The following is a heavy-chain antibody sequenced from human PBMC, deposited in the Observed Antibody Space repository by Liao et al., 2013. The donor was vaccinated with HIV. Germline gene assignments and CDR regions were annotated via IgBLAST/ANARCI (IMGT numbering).Heavy chain of an antibody. CDR3: ARDADRYSSGEAFHI. J-gene: IGHJ3*02. D-gene: IGHD3-22*01. Sequence: QVQLQESGPGLVKPSETLSLTCSVSGGSISSYSWNWIRQPAGRGLEWIGRVHTSGRITYNPSLKSRLTMSVDTSMNHFSLKLNSVTAADTAVYYCARDADRYSSGEAFHIWGQGTMVTVSP. V-gene: IGHV4-4*07. CDR2: VHTSGRI. CDR1: GGSISSYS.